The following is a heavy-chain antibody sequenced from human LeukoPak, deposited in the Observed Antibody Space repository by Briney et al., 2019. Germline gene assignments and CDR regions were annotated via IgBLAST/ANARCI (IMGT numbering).Heavy chain of an antibody. Sequence: TSETLSLTCTVSGGSISSSSYYWGWIRQPPGKGLEWIGSIYYSGSTYYNPSLKSRVTISVDTSKNQFSLKLSSVTAADTAVYYCAGGRSYYYGSGSYYTFDYWGQGTLVTVSS. V-gene: IGHV4-39*07. CDR1: GGSISSSSYY. D-gene: IGHD3-10*01. J-gene: IGHJ4*02. CDR2: IYYSGST. CDR3: AGGRSYYYGSGSYYTFDY.